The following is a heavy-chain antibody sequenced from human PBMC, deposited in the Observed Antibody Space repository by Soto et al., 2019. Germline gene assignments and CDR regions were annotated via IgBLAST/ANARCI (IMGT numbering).Heavy chain of an antibody. V-gene: IGHV4-4*02. Sequence: SETLSLTCAVSGGSLSSTNWWSWVRQTPGKGLEWIGEIYHSGTTHYNPSLKSRVIISVDKSKEQFSLTLSSVTAADTAVYYCARAAKSSRDDYVWGSYRDAYYYYCMDVWGQGTTVTVSS. CDR3: ARAAKSSRDDYVWGSYRDAYYYYCMDV. CDR2: IYHSGTT. J-gene: IGHJ6*02. CDR1: GGSLSSTNW. D-gene: IGHD3-16*02.